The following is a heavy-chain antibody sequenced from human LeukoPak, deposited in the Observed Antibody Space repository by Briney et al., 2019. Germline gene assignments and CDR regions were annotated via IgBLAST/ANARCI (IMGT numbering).Heavy chain of an antibody. Sequence: PGGSLRLSCAASGFTFSSYSMNWVRQAPGKGLEWVSSISSSSSYIYYADSVKGRFTISRDNAKNSLYLQMNSLRAEDTAVYYCARAVYGFDAFDIWGQGTMATVSS. V-gene: IGHV3-21*01. J-gene: IGHJ3*02. D-gene: IGHD4-17*01. CDR3: ARAVYGFDAFDI. CDR1: GFTFSSYS. CDR2: ISSSSSYI.